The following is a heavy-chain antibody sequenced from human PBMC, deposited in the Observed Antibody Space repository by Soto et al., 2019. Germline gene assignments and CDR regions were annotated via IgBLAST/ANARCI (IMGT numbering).Heavy chain of an antibody. V-gene: IGHV3-33*01. CDR1: GFTFSNYG. Sequence: QVQLVESGGGVVQPGRSLRLSCAASGFTFSNYGMHWVRQAPGKGLEWVAVIWYDGSNKYYADSVKGRFTISRDNSKNTLYLQMNSLRAEDRAVYYCARDDIPGRAVAIYGMDVWGQGTTVTVSS. CDR3: ARDDIPGRAVAIYGMDV. J-gene: IGHJ6*02. D-gene: IGHD6-19*01. CDR2: IWYDGSNK.